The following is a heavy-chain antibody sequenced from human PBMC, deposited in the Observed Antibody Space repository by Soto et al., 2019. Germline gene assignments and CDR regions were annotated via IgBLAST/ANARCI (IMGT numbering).Heavy chain of an antibody. D-gene: IGHD1-26*01. CDR2: VNSDGSSR. Sequence: GGSLRLSCAASGFTFSSYWMHWVRQVPGKGLVWVSRVNSDGSSRSYADSVKGRFTISRDNAKNTLHLEMNGLRAEDTAVYYCARVGLGAFDAFDVWGQGTLVTVSS. CDR3: ARVGLGAFDAFDV. CDR1: GFTFSSYW. J-gene: IGHJ3*01. V-gene: IGHV3-74*01.